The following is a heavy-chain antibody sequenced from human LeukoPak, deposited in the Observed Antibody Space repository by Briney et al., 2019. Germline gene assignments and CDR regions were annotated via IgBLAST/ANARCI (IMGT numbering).Heavy chain of an antibody. V-gene: IGHV3-33*01. CDR1: GFTFRSYG. D-gene: IGHD3-10*01. Sequence: GGSLRLSCAASGFTFRSYGMHWVGQAPGKRLEWLAVIWYDGSNKYYADSVKGRFTISRDNSKNTRYLQMNSLRAEDTAVYYCARVEYYGSGSYSYYCDYWGQGTLVTVSS. J-gene: IGHJ4*02. CDR3: ARVEYYGSGSYSYYCDY. CDR2: IWYDGSNK.